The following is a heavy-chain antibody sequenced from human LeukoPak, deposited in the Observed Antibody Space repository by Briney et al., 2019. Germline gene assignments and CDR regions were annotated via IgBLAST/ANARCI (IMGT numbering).Heavy chain of an antibody. CDR1: GYTFTSYG. V-gene: IGHV1-2*02. J-gene: IGHJ5*02. D-gene: IGHD2-2*01. CDR2: INPNSGGT. CDR3: ARAPVIVVVPAAIRGIYWFYP. Sequence: GASVTVSCKASGYTFTSYGISWVRQAPGQGLEWMGWINPNSGGTNYAQKFQGRVTMTRDTSISTAYMELSRLRSDDTAVYYCARAPVIVVVPAAIRGIYWFYPWGQGTLVTVSS.